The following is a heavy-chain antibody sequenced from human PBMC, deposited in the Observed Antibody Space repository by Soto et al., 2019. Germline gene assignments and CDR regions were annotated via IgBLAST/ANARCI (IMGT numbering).Heavy chain of an antibody. V-gene: IGHV4-39*01. CDR3: GTVVAGATGHDESDS. D-gene: IGHD2-15*01. CDR1: AGSIYRSGYY. CDR2: IDNNGVT. Sequence: SETMSLPCTVSAGSIYRSGYYWGWISQPPGRGLAWIGNIDNNGVTYSNPSLKSRVTISRDTSKNQFSRKLTSATAADVAVYFCGTVVAGATGHDESDSWGPEALVAVFS. J-gene: IGHJ4*02.